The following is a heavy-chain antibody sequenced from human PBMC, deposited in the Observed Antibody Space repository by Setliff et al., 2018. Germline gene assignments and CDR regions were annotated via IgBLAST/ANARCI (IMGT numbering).Heavy chain of an antibody. D-gene: IGHD2-2*01. Sequence: ASVKVSCKASGYTFTTHGISWVRQAPGQGLEWMGWISTDDGDTNFAQKFQGRVTLTTDTPTSTAYMELRSLRSDDTAVYYCARGPPDFVVVPAAAKFDYWGPGTLVTVPQ. J-gene: IGHJ4*02. CDR3: ARGPPDFVVVPAAAKFDY. V-gene: IGHV1-18*01. CDR1: GYTFTTHG. CDR2: ISTDDGDT.